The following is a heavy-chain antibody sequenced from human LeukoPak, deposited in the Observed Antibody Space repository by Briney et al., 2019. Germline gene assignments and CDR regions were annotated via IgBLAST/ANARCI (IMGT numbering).Heavy chain of an antibody. D-gene: IGHD6-19*01. V-gene: IGHV3-21*01. J-gene: IGHJ5*02. CDR2: ISSSSSYI. CDR3: ARDSSGWYHWFDP. CDR1: GFTFSSSS. Sequence: GGSLRLSCAASGFTFSSSSMHWVRQAPGKGLEWVSSISSSSSYIYYADSVKGRFTISRDNAKNSLYLQMNSLRAEDMAVYYCARDSSGWYHWFDPWGQGTLVTVSS.